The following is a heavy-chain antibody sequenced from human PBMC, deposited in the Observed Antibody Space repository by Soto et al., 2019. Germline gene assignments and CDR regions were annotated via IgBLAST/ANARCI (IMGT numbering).Heavy chain of an antibody. D-gene: IGHD2-15*01. V-gene: IGHV1-8*02. Sequence: ASVKVSCKASGGTFSSYAISWVRQATGQGLEWMGWMNPNSGNTGYAQKFQGRVTMTRNTSISTAYMELSSLRSEDTAVYYCARGRVAPYYYYYGMDVWGQGTTVTVSS. J-gene: IGHJ6*02. CDR1: GGTFSSYA. CDR2: MNPNSGNT. CDR3: ARGRVAPYYYYYGMDV.